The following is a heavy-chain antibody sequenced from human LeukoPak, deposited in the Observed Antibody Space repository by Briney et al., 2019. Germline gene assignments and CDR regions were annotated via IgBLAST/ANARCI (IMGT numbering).Heavy chain of an antibody. Sequence: GGSLRLSCAASGFSFSTYAMNWVRQAPGKGLEWVSVIGDSGGSTYYADSVKGRFTISRDNSKNTLDLQMNSLRAEDTAVYYCAKGTTVLPATALEYWGQGTLVTVSS. V-gene: IGHV3-23*01. J-gene: IGHJ4*02. CDR1: GFSFSTYA. CDR3: AKGTTVLPATALEY. D-gene: IGHD4-17*01. CDR2: IGDSGGST.